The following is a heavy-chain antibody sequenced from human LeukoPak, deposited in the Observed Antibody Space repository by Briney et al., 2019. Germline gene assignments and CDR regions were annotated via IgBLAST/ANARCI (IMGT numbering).Heavy chain of an antibody. CDR1: GDSISSYY. V-gene: IGHV4-59*01. CDR3: ARQLYSSGWYGFDY. Sequence: SETLSLTCTVSGDSISSYYWSWIRQPPGKGLEWLGYIYYSGSTNYNPSLKSRVTISVDTSKNQFSLKLSSVTAADTAVYYCARQLYSSGWYGFDYWGQGTLVTVSS. J-gene: IGHJ4*02. CDR2: IYYSGST. D-gene: IGHD6-19*01.